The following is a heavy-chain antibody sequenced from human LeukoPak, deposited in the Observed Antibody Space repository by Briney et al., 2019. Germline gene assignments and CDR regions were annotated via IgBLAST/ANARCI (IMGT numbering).Heavy chain of an antibody. V-gene: IGHV3-23*01. Sequence: GGSLRLSCAASGFTFSSYGMSWVRQAPGKGLEWVSAISGSGGSTYYADSVKGRFTIPRDNSKNTLYLQMNSLRAEDAAVYYCAKHWYSGYDYGYYFDYWGQGTLVTVSS. J-gene: IGHJ4*02. D-gene: IGHD5-12*01. CDR3: AKHWYSGYDYGYYFDY. CDR2: ISGSGGST. CDR1: GFTFSSYG.